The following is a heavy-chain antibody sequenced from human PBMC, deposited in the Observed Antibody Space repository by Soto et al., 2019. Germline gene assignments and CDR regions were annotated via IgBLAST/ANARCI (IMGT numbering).Heavy chain of an antibody. CDR2: INHSEST. V-gene: IGHV4-34*01. CDR1: GGSFSDYY. CDR3: ARGVVRRVIIQYTSLLDS. D-gene: IGHD3-10*01. Sequence: ENLSLTCAVYGGSFSDYYWTWIRQPPWKLLEWIGEINHSESTNYNPSLKSRVTISVDTSKNQFSLKVASVAAADTAVYYCARGVVRRVIIQYTSLLDSWGLATLVT. J-gene: IGHJ4*02.